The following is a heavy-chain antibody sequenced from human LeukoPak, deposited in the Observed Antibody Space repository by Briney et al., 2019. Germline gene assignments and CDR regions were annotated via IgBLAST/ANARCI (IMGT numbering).Heavy chain of an antibody. CDR3: ARDQNYYDSSGYLGWFDP. J-gene: IGHJ5*02. CDR1: GFTFSNYW. D-gene: IGHD3-22*01. Sequence: GGPLRLSCAASGFTFSNYWMSWVRQAPGKGLEWVAHIKQDGTEKYYVDSVKGRFTISRDNAKNSLFLQMNSLRAEDTAVYYCARDQNYYDSSGYLGWFDPWGQGTLVTVSS. V-gene: IGHV3-7*01. CDR2: IKQDGTEK.